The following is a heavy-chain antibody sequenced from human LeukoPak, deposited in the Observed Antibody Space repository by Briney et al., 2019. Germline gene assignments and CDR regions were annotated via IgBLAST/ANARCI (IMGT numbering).Heavy chain of an antibody. D-gene: IGHD3-3*02. J-gene: IGHJ4*02. Sequence: PGGSLRLSCAASGFIFSRYTINWVRQAPGKGLEWVSYIWSDSAEIHYADSVKGRFTISRDNAKDSLYLQMNSLRAEDSAVYYCARDFFHSDISRPFDYWGQGTLVTVSS. CDR1: GFIFSRYT. V-gene: IGHV3-21*01. CDR2: IWSDSAEI. CDR3: ARDFFHSDISRPFDY.